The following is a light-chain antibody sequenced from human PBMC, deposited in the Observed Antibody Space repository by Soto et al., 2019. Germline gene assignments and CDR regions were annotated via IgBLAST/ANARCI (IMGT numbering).Light chain of an antibody. CDR2: VGTGGIVG. CDR1: SGYSNYK. CDR3: GADHGSGSNFVLV. V-gene: IGLV9-49*01. J-gene: IGLJ2*01. Sequence: QLVLTQPPSASASLGASVTLTCTLSSGYSNYKVDWYQQRPGKGPRFVMRVGTGGIVGSKGDGIPDRFSVLGSGLNRYLIIKKIQEEDESDYHCGADHGSGSNFVLVFGGGTKLTVL.